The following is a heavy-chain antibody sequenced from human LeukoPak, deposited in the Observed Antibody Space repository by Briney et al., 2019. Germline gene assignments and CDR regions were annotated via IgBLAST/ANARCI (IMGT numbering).Heavy chain of an antibody. CDR3: AREATGDNAFDI. J-gene: IGHJ3*02. CDR2: IKRDVSEE. CDR1: GFTFSRYW. V-gene: IGHV3-7*01. Sequence: PGGSLRLSCAAPGFTFSRYWMSWVRQAPGKGLEWVANIKRDVSEEYLVDSVKGRFTISRDNAKNSLYLQMNSLREEDTAVYYCAREATGDNAFDIWGQGTMVTVSS. D-gene: IGHD7-27*01.